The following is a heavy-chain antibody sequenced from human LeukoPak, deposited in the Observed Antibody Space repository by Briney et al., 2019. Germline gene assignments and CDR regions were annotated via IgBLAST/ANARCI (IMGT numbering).Heavy chain of an antibody. CDR1: GYTFTSYG. CDR3: ARDRLTMVRGVIPLPGY. V-gene: IGHV1-18*01. D-gene: IGHD3-10*01. J-gene: IGHJ4*02. CDR2: ISAYNGNT. Sequence: ASVKVSCKASGYTFTSYGISWVRQAPGQGLEWMGWISAYNGNTNYAQKLQGRVTMTTDTSTSTAYMELRSLRSDDTAVYYCARDRLTMVRGVIPLPGYWGQGTLVTVSS.